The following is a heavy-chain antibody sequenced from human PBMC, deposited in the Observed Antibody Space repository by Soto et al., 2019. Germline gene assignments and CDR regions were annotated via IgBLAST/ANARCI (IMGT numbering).Heavy chain of an antibody. Sequence: QVQLQESGPGLVKPSQTLSLTCTVSGGSISSGDYYWSWIRQPPGKGLEWIGYIYYSGGTYYNPFLKXRITXSXNTSTNQCSLKLLSVTAADTAVYYCARAQGSGFLVSWGQGTLVTVSS. J-gene: IGHJ4*02. CDR2: IYYSGGT. D-gene: IGHD3-10*01. CDR3: ARAQGSGFLVS. CDR1: GGSISSGDYY. V-gene: IGHV4-30-4*01.